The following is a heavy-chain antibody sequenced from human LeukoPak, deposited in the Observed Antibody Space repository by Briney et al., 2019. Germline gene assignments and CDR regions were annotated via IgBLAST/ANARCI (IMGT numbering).Heavy chain of an antibody. J-gene: IGHJ6*02. D-gene: IGHD6-13*01. V-gene: IGHV1-2*06. CDR2: INPNSGGT. CDR1: GYTFITYY. CDR3: AREDSSSWLVGYYYGMDV. Sequence: ASVKVSCKASGYTFITYYMHWVRQAPGQGRGWMGRINPNSGGTNYAQKFQGRVTMTRDTSISTAYMELSRLRSDDTAVYYCAREDSSSWLVGYYYGMDVWGQGTTVTVSS.